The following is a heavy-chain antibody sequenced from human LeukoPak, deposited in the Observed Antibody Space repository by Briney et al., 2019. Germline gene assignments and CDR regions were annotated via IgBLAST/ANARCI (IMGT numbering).Heavy chain of an antibody. CDR2: IRSKANSYAT. V-gene: IGHV3-73*01. CDR1: GFTFSGSA. CDR3: TRHAYSSGWYSYYYMDV. Sequence: GGSLRLSCAASGFTFSGSAMHWVRQASGKGLEWVGRIRSKANSYATAYAASVKGRFTISRDDSKNTAYLQMNSLKTEDTAVYYCTRHAYSSGWYSYYYMDVWGKGTTVTVSS. D-gene: IGHD6-19*01. J-gene: IGHJ6*03.